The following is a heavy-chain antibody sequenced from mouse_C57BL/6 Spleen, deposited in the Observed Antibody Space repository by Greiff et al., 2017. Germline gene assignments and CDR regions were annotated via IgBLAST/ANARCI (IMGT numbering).Heavy chain of an antibody. V-gene: IGHV1-26*01. J-gene: IGHJ4*01. Sequence: EVQLQQSGPELVKPGASVKISCKASGYTFTDYYMNWVKQSHGKSLEWIGDINPNYGGTSYNQKFKGKATLTVDKSSSTAYMELRSLTSEDSAVYYCARDELYYAMDYWGQGTSVTVSS. CDR2: INPNYGGT. CDR3: ARDELYYAMDY. CDR1: GYTFTDYY.